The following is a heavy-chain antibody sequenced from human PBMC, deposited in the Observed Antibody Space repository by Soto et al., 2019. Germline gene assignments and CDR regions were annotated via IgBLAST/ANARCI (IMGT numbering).Heavy chain of an antibody. CDR1: GFTFTNYA. J-gene: IGHJ4*01. Sequence: EVQVLESGGGLVQPGGSLKLSCAASGFTFTNYAMNWVRQAPGQGLEWVSGISGSGGRTKYADSVKGRFTISSDKSKNTVHLQMNSLRVKDAAVYYCARVVATGLALDYWGHGTLVTVSS. V-gene: IGHV3-23*01. CDR2: ISGSGGRT. D-gene: IGHD4-4*01. CDR3: ARVVATGLALDY.